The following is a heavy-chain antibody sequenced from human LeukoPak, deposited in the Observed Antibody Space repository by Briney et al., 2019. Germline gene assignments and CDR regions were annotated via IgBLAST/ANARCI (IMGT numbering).Heavy chain of an antibody. J-gene: IGHJ4*02. D-gene: IGHD6-6*01. Sequence: ASVKVSCKASGGTFSSYAISWVRQAPGQGLEWMGGIISIFGTANYAQKFQGRVTITADESTSTAYMELSSLRSEDTAVYYCARGGKQLVQPRYFDYWGQGTLVTVSS. CDR3: ARGGKQLVQPRYFDY. CDR1: GGTFSSYA. CDR2: IISIFGTA. V-gene: IGHV1-69*13.